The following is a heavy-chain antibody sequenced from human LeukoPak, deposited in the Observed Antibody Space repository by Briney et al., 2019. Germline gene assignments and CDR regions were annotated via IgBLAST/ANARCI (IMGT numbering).Heavy chain of an antibody. CDR1: GGSFSGYY. J-gene: IGHJ1*01. D-gene: IGHD3-16*02. Sequence: SETLSLTCAVYGGSFSGYYWSWIRQPPGKGLEWIGEINHSGSTNYNPSLKSRVTISVDTSKNQFSLKLSSVTAADTAVYYCARGRRDYISGSYRYTLAEYFQHWGQGTLVTVSS. CDR3: ARGRRDYISGSYRYTLAEYFQH. CDR2: INHSGST. V-gene: IGHV4-34*01.